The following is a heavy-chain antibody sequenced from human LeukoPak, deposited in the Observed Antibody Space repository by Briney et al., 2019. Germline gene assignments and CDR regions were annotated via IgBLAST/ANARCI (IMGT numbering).Heavy chain of an antibody. J-gene: IGHJ3*02. Sequence: GGSLRLSCAASGFTFSSYGMHWVRQAPGKGLEWVADIWYDGSNKYYADSVKGRFTISRDNARNTMYLQMNSLRAEDTAVYYCATAITEGPDDAFDIWGQGTMVTVSS. CDR2: IWYDGSNK. CDR3: ATAITEGPDDAFDI. CDR1: GFTFSSYG. D-gene: IGHD3-10*01. V-gene: IGHV3-33*01.